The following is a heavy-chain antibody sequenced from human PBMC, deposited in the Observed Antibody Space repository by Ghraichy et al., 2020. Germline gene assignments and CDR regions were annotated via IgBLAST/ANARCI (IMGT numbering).Heavy chain of an antibody. D-gene: IGHD3-22*01. J-gene: IGHJ2*01. CDR2: IYYSGST. V-gene: IGHV4-59*01. CDR1: GGSISSYY. Sequence: ESLNISCTVSGGSISSYYWSWIRQPPGKGLEWIGYIYYSGSTNYNPSLKSRVTISVDTSKNQFSLKLSSVTAADTAVYYCATSYYYDSSGYYFSRWGRDTLVTVSS. CDR3: ATSYYYDSSGYYFSR.